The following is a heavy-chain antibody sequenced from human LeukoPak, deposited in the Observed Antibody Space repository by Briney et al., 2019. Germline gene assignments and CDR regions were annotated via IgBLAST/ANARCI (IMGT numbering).Heavy chain of an antibody. CDR2: ISSSGST. CDR3: ARVGGVMSQGEGANWFDP. J-gene: IGHJ5*02. Sequence: SETLSLTCTVSDGSISSGHYYWNWVRQPAGKGLEWIGRISSSGSTTYSPSLKSRVTMSLDTSKDQFSLKLSSVTAADTAVYYCARVGGVMSQGEGANWFDPWGQGTLVTVSS. D-gene: IGHD3-16*01. CDR1: DGSISSGHYY. V-gene: IGHV4-61*02.